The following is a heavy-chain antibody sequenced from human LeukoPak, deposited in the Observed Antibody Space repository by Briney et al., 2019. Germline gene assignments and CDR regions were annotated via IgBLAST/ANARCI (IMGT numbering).Heavy chain of an antibody. CDR3: AREIGSITIFGVVPSKDAFDI. CDR1: GGTFSSYA. Sequence: SVKVSCKASGGTFSSYAISWVRQAPGQGLEWMGGIIPIFGTANYAQKFQGRVTITTDESTSTAYMELNSLRSEDTAVYYCAREIGSITIFGVVPSKDAFDIWGQGTMVTVSS. D-gene: IGHD3-3*01. CDR2: IIPIFGTA. J-gene: IGHJ3*02. V-gene: IGHV1-69*05.